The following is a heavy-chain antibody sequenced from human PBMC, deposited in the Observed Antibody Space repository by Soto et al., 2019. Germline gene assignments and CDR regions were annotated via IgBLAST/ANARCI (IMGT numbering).Heavy chain of an antibody. D-gene: IGHD5-12*01. Sequence: SGGSLRLSCAASGFTFDDYAMHWVRQAPGKGLEWVSGISWNSGSIGYADSVKGRFTISRDNAKNSLYLQMNSLRAEDTALYYCAKARGLRKASNAFDIWGPGPMLTVSS. CDR2: ISWNSGSI. CDR3: AKARGLRKASNAFDI. J-gene: IGHJ3*02. V-gene: IGHV3-9*01. CDR1: GFTFDDYA.